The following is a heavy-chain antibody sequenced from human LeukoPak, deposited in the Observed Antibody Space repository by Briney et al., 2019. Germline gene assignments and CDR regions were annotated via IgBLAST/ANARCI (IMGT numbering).Heavy chain of an antibody. D-gene: IGHD6-25*01. CDR2: IYHSGST. J-gene: IGHJ4*02. CDR1: GGSISSGYY. CDR3: ARTRIAAAGPFDY. Sequence: SETLSLTCTVSGGSISSGYYWGWIRQPPGKGLEWIGSIYHSGSTYYNPSLKSRVTISVDTSKNQFSLKLSSVTAADTAVYYCARTRIAAAGPFDYWGQGTLVTVSS. V-gene: IGHV4-38-2*02.